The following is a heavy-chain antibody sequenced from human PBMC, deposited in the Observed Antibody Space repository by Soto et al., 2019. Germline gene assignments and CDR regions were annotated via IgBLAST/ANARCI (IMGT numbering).Heavy chain of an antibody. J-gene: IGHJ5*02. V-gene: IGHV1-69*12. D-gene: IGHD3-22*01. Sequence: QVQLVQSGAEVKKPGSSVKVSCKASGGTFSSYAISWVRQAPGQGLEWMGGIIPIFGTANYAQKFQGRVTMTADESTSTAYMELSSLRSEDTAVYYCARALAYYYDSSGGWFDPWGQGTLVTVSS. CDR1: GGTFSSYA. CDR2: IIPIFGTA. CDR3: ARALAYYYDSSGGWFDP.